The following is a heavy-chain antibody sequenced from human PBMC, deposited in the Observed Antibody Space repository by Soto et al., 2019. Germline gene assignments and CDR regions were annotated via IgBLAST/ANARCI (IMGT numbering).Heavy chain of an antibody. Sequence: ASVKVSCKASGYSFTSLDINWVRQTAGQGLEWMGWMQPSTGRAGYAQKFQGRVTMTRDTSINTAYMELTTLTSDDTAFYYCARGVSAGVDYWGQGTLVTVSS. CDR3: ARGVSAGVDY. V-gene: IGHV1-8*01. J-gene: IGHJ4*02. CDR2: MQPSTGRA. CDR1: GYSFTSLD. D-gene: IGHD1-26*01.